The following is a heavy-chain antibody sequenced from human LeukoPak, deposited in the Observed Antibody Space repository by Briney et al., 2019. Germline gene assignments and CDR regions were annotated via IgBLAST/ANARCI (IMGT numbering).Heavy chain of an antibody. CDR1: GFTFSSYG. D-gene: IGHD4-23*01. Sequence: GGSLRLSCAASGFTFSSYGMHWVRQAPGKGLEWVAVISYDGSNKYYADSVKGRFTISRDNSKNTLYLQMNSLRAEDTAVYYCAKDGHVVTPTFDYWGQGTLVTVSS. CDR3: AKDGHVVTPTFDY. V-gene: IGHV3-30*18. CDR2: ISYDGSNK. J-gene: IGHJ4*02.